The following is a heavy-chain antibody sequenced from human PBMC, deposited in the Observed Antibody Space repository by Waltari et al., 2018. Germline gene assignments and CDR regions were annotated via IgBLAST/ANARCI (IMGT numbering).Heavy chain of an antibody. D-gene: IGHD3-10*01. CDR2: ISFDGARK. V-gene: IGHV3-30*18. CDR1: GFSFSSFD. CDR3: AKERFPLGSNNYRPDS. J-gene: IGHJ4*02. Sequence: QVQLVESGGGVVQPGRSLRLSCATSGFSFSSFDIHWVRQAPGKGLQWMVIISFDGARKFYADSVKGRFTITRDYSNNTVFLHMNSLRAEDTAVYYCAKERFPLGSNNYRPDSWGQGTLVTVSS.